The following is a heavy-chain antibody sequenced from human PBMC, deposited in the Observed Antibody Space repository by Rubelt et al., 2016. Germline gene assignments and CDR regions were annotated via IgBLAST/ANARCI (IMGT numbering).Heavy chain of an antibody. D-gene: IGHD4-17*01. CDR2: TYYRSKWYN. V-gene: IGHV6-1*01. J-gene: IGHJ2*01. CDR3: ASSTVTNRYWYFDL. Sequence: QVQLQQSGPGLVKPSQTLSLTCAISGDSVSSNSAAWNWIRQSPSRGLEWLGRTYYRSKWYNDYAVSVKSRITINPDTSKNQFSLKLSAVTAADTAVYYCASSTVTNRYWYFDLWGRGTLVTVSS. CDR1: GDSVSSNSAA.